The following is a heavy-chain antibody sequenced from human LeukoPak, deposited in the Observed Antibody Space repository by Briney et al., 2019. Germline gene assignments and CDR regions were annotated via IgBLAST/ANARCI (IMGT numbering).Heavy chain of an antibody. CDR2: IKRDGSSP. CDR3: ARSGTGGNYFDY. CDR1: GFTFSSYW. Sequence: GGSLRLSCAASGFTFSSYWMHWIRHAPGKGLVWVSRIKRDGSSPAYADSVKGRFTISRDNAKNTLYLQMNSLTAEDTAVYYCARSGTGGNYFDYWGQGTLVTVSS. D-gene: IGHD3-16*01. V-gene: IGHV3-74*01. J-gene: IGHJ4*02.